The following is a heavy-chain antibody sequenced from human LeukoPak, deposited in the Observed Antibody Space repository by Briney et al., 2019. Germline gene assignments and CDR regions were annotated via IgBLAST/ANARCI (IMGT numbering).Heavy chain of an antibody. Sequence: GGSLRLSCAASGFTFSSYSMNWVRQAPGKGLEWVSYISSSSSTICYADSVKGRFTISRDNAKNSLYLQMNSLRAEDTAVYYCARDQDGRSSGWWQYDWFDPWGQGTPVTVSS. CDR1: GFTFSSYS. D-gene: IGHD6-19*01. CDR2: ISSSSSTI. CDR3: ARDQDGRSSGWWQYDWFDP. V-gene: IGHV3-48*04. J-gene: IGHJ5*02.